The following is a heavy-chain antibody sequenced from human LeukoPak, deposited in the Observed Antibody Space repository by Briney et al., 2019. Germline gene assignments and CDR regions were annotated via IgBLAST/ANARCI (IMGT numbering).Heavy chain of an antibody. Sequence: SETLSLTCTVSGCSISSYYWSWIRQPAGKGLEWIGRIYTSGSTNYNPSLTSRVTMSVDTSKNQFSLKLSSVTAADTAVYYCARGHERSWPYYYYYGMDVWGQGTTVTVSS. CDR1: GCSISSYY. CDR3: ARGHERSWPYYYYYGMDV. V-gene: IGHV4-4*07. D-gene: IGHD6-13*01. J-gene: IGHJ6*02. CDR2: IYTSGST.